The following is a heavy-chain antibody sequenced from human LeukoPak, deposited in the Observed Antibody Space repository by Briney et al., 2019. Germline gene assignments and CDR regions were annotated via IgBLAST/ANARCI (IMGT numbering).Heavy chain of an antibody. CDR1: GYTFTSYD. J-gene: IGHJ5*02. V-gene: IGHV1-8*03. CDR2: MNPNSGNT. CDR3: ARDNSIGGRGWWFDP. Sequence: ASVKVSCKASGYTFTSYDINWVRQATGQGLEWMGWMNPNSGNTGYAQKFQGRVTITRNTSISTAYMELSSLRSDDTAVYYCARDNSIGGRGWWFDPWGQGTLVTVSS. D-gene: IGHD1-20*01.